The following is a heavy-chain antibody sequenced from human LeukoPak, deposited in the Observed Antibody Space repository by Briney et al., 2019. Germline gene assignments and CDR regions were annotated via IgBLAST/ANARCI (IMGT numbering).Heavy chain of an antibody. CDR2: ISYDGSNK. CDR1: GFTFSSYG. Sequence: GGSLRLSCAASGFTFSSYGMHWVRQAPGKGLEWVAVISYDGSNKYYADSVKGRFTTSRDNSKNTLYLQMNSLRAEDTAVYYCAKEPSYYDILTGYYFDYWGQGTLVTVSS. J-gene: IGHJ4*02. CDR3: AKEPSYYDILTGYYFDY. D-gene: IGHD3-9*01. V-gene: IGHV3-30*18.